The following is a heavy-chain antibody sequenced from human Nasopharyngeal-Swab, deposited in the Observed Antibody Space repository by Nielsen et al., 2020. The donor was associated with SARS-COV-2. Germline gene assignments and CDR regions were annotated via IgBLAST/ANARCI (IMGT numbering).Heavy chain of an antibody. Sequence: GGSLKLSCAASGFTFSSYLISWGRQAPGKGLEWVANIKQDGSEKYYVDSVKGRFSISRDNAKNSLYLQMNSLRAEDTAVYYCARLESSSWYWSYWGQGTLVTVSS. D-gene: IGHD6-13*01. J-gene: IGHJ4*02. V-gene: IGHV3-7*01. CDR1: GFTFSSYL. CDR3: ARLESSSWYWSY. CDR2: IKQDGSEK.